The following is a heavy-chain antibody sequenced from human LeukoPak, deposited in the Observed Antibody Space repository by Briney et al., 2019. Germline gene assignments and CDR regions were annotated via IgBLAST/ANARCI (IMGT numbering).Heavy chain of an antibody. CDR3: AIYWSDPGNFDY. Sequence: GGSLRLSCAASGFTFSSYSMNWVRQAPGKGLEWVSSISSSSSYVYYADSVKGRFTISRDNAKNSLYLQMNSLRAEDTAVYYCAIYWSDPGNFDYWGQGTLVTVSS. D-gene: IGHD2-15*01. J-gene: IGHJ4*02. V-gene: IGHV3-21*01. CDR2: ISSSSSYV. CDR1: GFTFSSYS.